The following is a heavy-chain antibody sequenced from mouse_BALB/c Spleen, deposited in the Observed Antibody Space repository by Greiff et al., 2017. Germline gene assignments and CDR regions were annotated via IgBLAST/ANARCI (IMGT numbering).Heavy chain of an antibody. V-gene: IGHV5-6-5*01. CDR1: GFTFSSYA. J-gene: IGHJ2*01. CDR2: ISSGGST. D-gene: IGHD2-4*01. Sequence: EVQRVESGGGLVKPGGSLKLSCAASGFTFSSYAMSWVRQTPEKRLEWVASISSGGSTYYPDSVKGRFTISRDNARNILYLQMSSLRSEDTAMYYCARGRDYPSLNYWGQGTTLTVSS. CDR3: ARGRDYPSLNY.